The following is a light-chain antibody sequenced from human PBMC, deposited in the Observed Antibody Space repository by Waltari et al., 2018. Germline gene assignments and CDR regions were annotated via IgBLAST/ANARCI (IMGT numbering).Light chain of an antibody. CDR1: QSLSSN. J-gene: IGKJ1*01. CDR3: QERGRT. V-gene: IGKV3-15*01. CDR2: GAS. Sequence: IVMTQSPATLSVSPGEGATLSCKASQSLSSNLAWYQQKPGQLPRLLIYGASTRATGIPARFSGSGSGTEFTLTNSSLQAEDFAVYYCQERGRTFGQGTKVEIK.